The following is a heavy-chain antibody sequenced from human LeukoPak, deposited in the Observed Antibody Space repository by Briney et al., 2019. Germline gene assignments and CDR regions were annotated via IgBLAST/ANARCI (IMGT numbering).Heavy chain of an antibody. CDR3: ARRWNYGRNYYIDV. CDR1: GGSFSNYY. J-gene: IGHJ6*03. V-gene: IGHV4-34*01. CDR2: INDSGRT. D-gene: IGHD1-7*01. Sequence: SETLSLTCAVYGGSFSNYYWSWIRQPPPKGMQWIGEINDSGRTNYNTSLISRVTVSVDTSKNQFSLRLTSVTATDTAVYYCARRWNYGRNYYIDVWGKGATVSVSS.